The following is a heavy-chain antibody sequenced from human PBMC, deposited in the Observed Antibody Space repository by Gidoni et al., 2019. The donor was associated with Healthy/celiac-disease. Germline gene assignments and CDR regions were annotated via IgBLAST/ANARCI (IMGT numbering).Heavy chain of an antibody. CDR2: ISYDGSNK. CDR3: AKDYGDSGTFAFDI. CDR1: GFTFSSYG. D-gene: IGHD4-17*01. J-gene: IGHJ3*02. Sequence: QVQLVESGGGVVQPGRSLRLPCAASGFTFSSYGMHWVRQAPGKGLEWVAVISYDGSNKYYADSVKGRFTIARDNSKNTLYLQMNSLRAEDTAVYYCAKDYGDSGTFAFDIWGQGTMVFRLF. V-gene: IGHV3-30*18.